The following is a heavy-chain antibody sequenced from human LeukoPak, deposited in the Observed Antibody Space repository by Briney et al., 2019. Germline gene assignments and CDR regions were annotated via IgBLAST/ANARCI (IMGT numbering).Heavy chain of an antibody. CDR3: ARDSRSYGDDAFDI. D-gene: IGHD5-18*01. J-gene: IGHJ3*02. CDR1: GGSISSGSYY. Sequence: SQTLSLTCTVSGGSISSGSYYWSWIRQPAGKGLEWIGRIYTSGSTNYNPSLKSRVTISVDTSKNQFSLKLSSVTAADTAVYYCARDSRSYGDDAFDIWGHGTMVTVSS. V-gene: IGHV4-61*02. CDR2: IYTSGST.